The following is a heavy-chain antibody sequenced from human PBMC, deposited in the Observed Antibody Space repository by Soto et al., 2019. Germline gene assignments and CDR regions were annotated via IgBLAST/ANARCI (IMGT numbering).Heavy chain of an antibody. CDR3: ARGSSSSCHDY. CDR1: GYTFTSYG. CDR2: ISAYNGNT. D-gene: IGHD6-13*01. V-gene: IGHV1-18*01. J-gene: IGHJ4*02. Sequence: QVQLVQSGAEVKKPGASVKVSFKASGYTFTSYGTSWVRQAPGQRLEWMGWISAYNGNTKYAQNLQGRVTMTTDTSTSTADLELRSLRSYDTAVYYCARGSSSSCHDYWGQGTLVTFSS.